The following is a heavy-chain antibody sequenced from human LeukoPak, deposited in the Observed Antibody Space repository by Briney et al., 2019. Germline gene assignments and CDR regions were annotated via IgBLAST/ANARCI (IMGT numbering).Heavy chain of an antibody. V-gene: IGHV3-9*01. CDR3: AKDLSSAITSALVLDV. D-gene: IGHD3-22*01. Sequence: GGSLRLSCAASGFTFSRYWMSWVRHTPGKGLEWVAGITWNRDNIGYGDSVKGRFTISRDNVKNVLYLQMNSLRPEDTALYYCAKDLSSAITSALVLDVWGQGTTV. J-gene: IGHJ6*02. CDR1: GFTFSRYW. CDR2: ITWNRDNI.